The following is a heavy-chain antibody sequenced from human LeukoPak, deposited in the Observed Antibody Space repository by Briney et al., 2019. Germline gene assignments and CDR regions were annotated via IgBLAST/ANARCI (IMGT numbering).Heavy chain of an antibody. J-gene: IGHJ3*02. CDR1: GFTFSSYA. Sequence: PGGSLRLSCAASGFTFSSYAMSWVRQAPGRGLEWVSGISGSGGSTYYADSVKGRFTISRDNSKNTLYLQMNSLRAEDTAVYYCAQGGLRWYHSDAFDIWGQGTMVTVSS. CDR3: AQGGLRWYHSDAFDI. CDR2: ISGSGGST. V-gene: IGHV3-23*01. D-gene: IGHD4-23*01.